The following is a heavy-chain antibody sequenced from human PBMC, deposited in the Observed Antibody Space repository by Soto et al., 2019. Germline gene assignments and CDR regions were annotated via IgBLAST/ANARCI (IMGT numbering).Heavy chain of an antibody. J-gene: IGHJ6*02. CDR3: ARGIEGWYQGRYYYGMDV. Sequence: SETLSLTCPVSGVTINRYYWSWIRQPPGKGLEWIGYIYYSGSTNYNPSLKSRVTISVDTSKNQFSLKLSSVTAADTAVYYCARGIEGWYQGRYYYGMDVWGQGTTVTVSS. V-gene: IGHV4-59*01. CDR1: GVTINRYY. D-gene: IGHD6-19*01. CDR2: IYYSGST.